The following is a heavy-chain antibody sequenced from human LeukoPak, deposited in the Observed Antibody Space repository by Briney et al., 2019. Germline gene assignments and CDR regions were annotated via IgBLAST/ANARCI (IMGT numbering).Heavy chain of an antibody. J-gene: IGHJ4*02. V-gene: IGHV3-15*01. Sequence: PGGSLRLSCVASGFTFSNAWMSWVRQAPIKGLEWVGRIKRKIDGETTDYAAPAKGRFTISRDDSKSTLYLQMNSLKTEDTAVYYCTSGDQGGFDYWGRGTLVTVSS. D-gene: IGHD1-14*01. CDR3: TSGDQGGFDY. CDR2: IKRKIDGETT. CDR1: GFTFSNAW.